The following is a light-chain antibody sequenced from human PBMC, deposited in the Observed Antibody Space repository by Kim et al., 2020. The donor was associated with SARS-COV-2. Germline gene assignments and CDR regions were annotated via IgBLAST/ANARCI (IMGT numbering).Light chain of an antibody. V-gene: IGLV3-1*01. J-gene: IGLJ3*02. CDR3: QAWDSSTWV. CDR1: KLGDKY. CDR2: QDS. Sequence: SVSPGQTASITCSGDKLGDKYACWYQQKPGQPPVLGIYQDSKRPSGIPERFSGSNSGNTATLTISGTQAMDEADYYCQAWDSSTWVFGGGTQLTVL.